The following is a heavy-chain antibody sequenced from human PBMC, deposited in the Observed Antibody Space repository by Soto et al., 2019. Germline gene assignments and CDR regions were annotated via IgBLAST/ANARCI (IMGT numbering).Heavy chain of an antibody. V-gene: IGHV4-31*03. J-gene: IGHJ4*02. CDR3: ARGYYPGSGTYYFDY. D-gene: IGHD3-10*01. CDR2: IYHSGSA. Sequence: SETLCLTCTVSGGSIAGGGDYWTWLRQHPGKGLEWIGCIYHSGSAYYSPSLKSRVTISVDTSTDQFSLKVNFVTAADTAVYYCARGYYPGSGTYYFDYWGQGPLVTVSS. CDR1: GGSIAGGGDY.